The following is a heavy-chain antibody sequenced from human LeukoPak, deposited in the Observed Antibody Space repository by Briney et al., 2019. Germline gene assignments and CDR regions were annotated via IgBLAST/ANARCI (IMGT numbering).Heavy chain of an antibody. Sequence: SETLSLTCSVSDGSINSYYWNWIRRPPGKGLEWIGYIYYNGNTNYSPSLKSRVTMSVDTSKNLFSLKVSSVIAADTAVYYCARGRSNYYGMDVWGQGTTVTVSS. CDR2: IYYNGNT. D-gene: IGHD1-26*01. CDR3: ARGRSNYYGMDV. V-gene: IGHV4-59*01. CDR1: DGSINSYY. J-gene: IGHJ6*02.